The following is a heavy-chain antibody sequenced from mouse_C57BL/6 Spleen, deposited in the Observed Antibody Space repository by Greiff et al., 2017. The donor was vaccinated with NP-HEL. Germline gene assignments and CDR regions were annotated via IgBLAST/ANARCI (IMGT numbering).Heavy chain of an antibody. CDR2: ISDGGSYT. D-gene: IGHD2-1*01. V-gene: IGHV5-4*03. Sequence: EVKLVESGGGLVKPGGSLKLSCAASGFTFSSYAMSWVRQTPEKRLEWVATISDGGSYTYYPDNVKGRFTISRDNAKNNLYLQMSHLKSEDTAMYYCARIYYGNPYYAMDYWGQGTSVTVSS. CDR3: ARIYYGNPYYAMDY. J-gene: IGHJ4*01. CDR1: GFTFSSYA.